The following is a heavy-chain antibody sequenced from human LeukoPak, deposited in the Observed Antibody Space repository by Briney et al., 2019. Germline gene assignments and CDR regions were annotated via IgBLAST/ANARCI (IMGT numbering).Heavy chain of an antibody. CDR2: IIPIFGTA. CDR3: ARDPEYCSSTSCHGDY. D-gene: IGHD2-2*01. J-gene: IGHJ4*02. Sequence: SVKVSCKASGGTFSSYAISWVRQAPGQGLEWMGGIIPIFGTANYAQKFQGRVTITTDESTSTAYMELSSLRSEDTAVYYCARDPEYCSSTSCHGDYWGQGTLVTVSS. CDR1: GGTFSSYA. V-gene: IGHV1-69*05.